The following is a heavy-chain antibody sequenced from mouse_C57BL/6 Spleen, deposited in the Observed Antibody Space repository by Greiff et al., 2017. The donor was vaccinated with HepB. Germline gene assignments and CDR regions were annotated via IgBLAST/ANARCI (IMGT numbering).Heavy chain of an antibody. CDR1: GYTFTSYW. J-gene: IGHJ2*01. CDR2: IDPSDSET. CDR3: ARDAYGSVFDY. Sequence: QVQLKQPGAELVRPGSSVKLSCKASGYTFTSYWMHWVKQRPIQGLEWIGNIDPSDSETHYNQKFKDKATLTVDKSSSTAYMQLSSLTSEDSAVYYCARDAYGSVFDYWGQGTTLTVSS. D-gene: IGHD1-1*01. V-gene: IGHV1-52*01.